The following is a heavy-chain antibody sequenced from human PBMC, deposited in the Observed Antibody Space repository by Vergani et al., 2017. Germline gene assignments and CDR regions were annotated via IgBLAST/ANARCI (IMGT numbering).Heavy chain of an antibody. J-gene: IGHJ4*02. D-gene: IGHD3-22*01. CDR1: GYSFTNYW. CDR3: ARLYGRDSSGSKYCDY. V-gene: IGHV5-51*01. Sequence: EVQLVQSGAEVKKPGESLKISCQISGYSFTNYWIGWVRQMPGKGLEWVGIIHPADSDTRYSPSFQGQVTISVDKSISTAYLQRSSLRASDSAMYYCARLYGRDSSGSKYCDYWVQGTLVTVSS. CDR2: IHPADSDT.